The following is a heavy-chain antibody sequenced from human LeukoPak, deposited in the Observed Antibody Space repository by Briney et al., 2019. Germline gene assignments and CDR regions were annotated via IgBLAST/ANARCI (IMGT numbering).Heavy chain of an antibody. V-gene: IGHV3-23*01. J-gene: IGHJ4*02. Sequence: GGSLRLSCAASGFTFSTYALTWVRQAPEKGLEWVSAISGSGGSTYYADSVKGRFTISRDNAKNSLYLQMNSLRDEDTAVYYCARDLVSSGHAFDYWGQGTLVTVSS. CDR3: ARDLVSSGHAFDY. CDR1: GFTFSTYA. CDR2: ISGSGGST. D-gene: IGHD6-19*01.